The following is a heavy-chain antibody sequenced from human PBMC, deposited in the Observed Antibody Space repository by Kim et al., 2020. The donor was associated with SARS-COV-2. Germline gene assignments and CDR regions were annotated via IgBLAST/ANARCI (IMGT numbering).Heavy chain of an antibody. V-gene: IGHV4-34*01. CDR3: AREEQAYYYDSSGLGLGYYYGMDV. CDR2: INHSGST. J-gene: IGHJ6*02. D-gene: IGHD3-22*01. Sequence: SETLSLTCAVYGGSFSGYYWSWIRQPPGKGLEWIGEINHSGSTNYNPSLKSRVTISVDTSKNQFSLKLSSVTAADTAVYYCAREEQAYYYDSSGLGLGYYYGMDVWGQGTTVTVSS. CDR1: GGSFSGYY.